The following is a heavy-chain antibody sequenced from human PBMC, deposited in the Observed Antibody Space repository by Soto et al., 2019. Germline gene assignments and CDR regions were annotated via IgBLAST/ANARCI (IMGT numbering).Heavy chain of an antibody. CDR2: IRTKADGGTT. CDR3: TRWKESYSDY. J-gene: IGHJ4*02. D-gene: IGHD1-1*01. Sequence: GGSLRLSCTTSGFTFSDYHLSWFRQAPGKGLEWISFIRTKADGGTTEYAASVKGRFSISRDDSNSIAYLQMNSLKSEDTSVYYCTRWKESYSDYWGQGA. V-gene: IGHV3-49*03. CDR1: GFTFSDYH.